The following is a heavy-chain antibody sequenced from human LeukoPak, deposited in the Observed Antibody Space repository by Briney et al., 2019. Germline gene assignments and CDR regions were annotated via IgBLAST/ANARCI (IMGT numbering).Heavy chain of an antibody. CDR2: IIPIFGTA. D-gene: IGHD6-13*01. V-gene: IGHV1-69*13. Sequence: GASVKVSCKASGGTFSSYAISWVRQAPGQGREWMGGIIPIFGTANYAQKFQGRVTITADESTSTAYMELSSLRSEDTAVYYCARGEQQLAPLYYYYGMDVWGQGTTVTVSS. CDR3: ARGEQQLAPLYYYYGMDV. J-gene: IGHJ6*02. CDR1: GGTFSSYA.